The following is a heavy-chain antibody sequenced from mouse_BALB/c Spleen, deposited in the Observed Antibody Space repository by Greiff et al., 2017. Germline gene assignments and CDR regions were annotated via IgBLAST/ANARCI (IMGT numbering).Heavy chain of an antibody. Sequence: EVKVVESGGGLVKPGGSLKLSCAASGFTFGSYGMSWVRQTPDKRLEWVATISSGGSYTYYPDSVKGRFTISRDNAKNTLYLQMSSLKSEDTAMYYCARHGDYYAMDYWGQGTSVTVSS. CDR1: GFTFGSYG. CDR2: ISSGGSYT. J-gene: IGHJ4*01. V-gene: IGHV5-6*03. CDR3: ARHGDYYAMDY.